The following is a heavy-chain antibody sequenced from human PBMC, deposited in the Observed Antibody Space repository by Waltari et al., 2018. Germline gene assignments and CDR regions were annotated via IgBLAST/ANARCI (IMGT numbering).Heavy chain of an antibody. CDR2: VHGSGRT. V-gene: IGHV4-4*02. D-gene: IGHD2-15*01. J-gene: IGHJ4*02. CDR1: GDSLTSSYL. Sequence: QLQLQESSPGLVKPSGPLSLTCAVSGDSLTSSYLWHWVRQSPGKGLEWIGQVHGSGRTNYNPSFASRVTVSLDTSNSQFSLKLTSATAADTAVYYCARDRGRGLYLDSWGPGTLVTVSP. CDR3: ARDRGRGLYLDS.